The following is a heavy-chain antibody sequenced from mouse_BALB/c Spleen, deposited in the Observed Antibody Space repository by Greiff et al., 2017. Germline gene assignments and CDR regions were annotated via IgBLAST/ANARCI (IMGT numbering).Heavy chain of an antibody. CDR3: ARQMVTHYAMDY. CDR2: ISSGGGST. CDR1: GFAFSSYD. Sequence: EVMLVESGGGLVKPGGSLKLSCAASGFAFSSYDMSWVRQTPEKRLEWVAYISSGGGSTYYPDTVKGRFTISRDNAKNTLYLQMSSLKSEDTAMYYCARQMVTHYAMDYWGQATSVTVSS. J-gene: IGHJ4*01. D-gene: IGHD2-3*01. V-gene: IGHV5-12-1*01.